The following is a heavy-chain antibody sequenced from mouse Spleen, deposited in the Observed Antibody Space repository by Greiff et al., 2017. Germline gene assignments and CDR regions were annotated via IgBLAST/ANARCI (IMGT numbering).Heavy chain of an antibody. V-gene: IGHV1-74*01. CDR3: AMGSTTGYYFDY. Sequence: QVQLQQPGAELVKPGASVKVSCKASGYTFTSYWMHWVKQRPGQGLEWIGRIHPSDSDTNYNQKFKSKATLTVDKSSSTAYMQLSSLTSEDSAVYYCAMGSTTGYYFDYWGQGTTLTVSS. CDR1: GYTFTSYW. D-gene: IGHD1-1*01. J-gene: IGHJ2*01. CDR2: IHPSDSDT.